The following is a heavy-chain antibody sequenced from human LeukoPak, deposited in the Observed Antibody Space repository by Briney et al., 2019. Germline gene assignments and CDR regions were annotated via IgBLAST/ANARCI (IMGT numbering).Heavy chain of an antibody. Sequence: GGSLRLSCAASGFTFSSYSMNWVRQAPGKGLEWVSSISSSSSYIYYADSVKSRFTISRDNAKNSLYLQMNSLRAEDTAVYYCARANFRVVIFPQDVWGKGTTVTVSS. V-gene: IGHV3-21*01. J-gene: IGHJ6*04. CDR1: GFTFSSYS. CDR2: ISSSSSYI. D-gene: IGHD3-3*01. CDR3: ARANFRVVIFPQDV.